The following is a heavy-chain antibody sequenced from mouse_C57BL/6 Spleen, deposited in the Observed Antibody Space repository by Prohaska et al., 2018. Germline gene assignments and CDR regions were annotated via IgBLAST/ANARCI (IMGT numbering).Heavy chain of an antibody. CDR1: GYTFTNYW. D-gene: IGHD1-1*01. V-gene: IGHV1-63*01. CDR2: IYPGGGYN. CDR3: ARSGDVSSFDY. Sequence: QVKLQQSGAELVRTGTSVKMSCKASGYTFTNYWIGWSKQRPGHGLEWIGDIYPGGGYNNYNEKFKCKATLTAYISSSTAYMQFSSLTSEDSAIYYCARSGDVSSFDYWGQGTTLTASS. J-gene: IGHJ2*01.